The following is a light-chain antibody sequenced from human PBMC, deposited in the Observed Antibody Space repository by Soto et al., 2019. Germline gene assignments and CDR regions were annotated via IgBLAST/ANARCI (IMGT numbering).Light chain of an antibody. V-gene: IGKV1-5*01. Sequence: DLQMTQSPSTLSASVGDRVTITCRASQSISRWLAWYQRKPGTAPKLLIFEASILESGVPSRFSGSGSGTKFTLTVSSLQPDDFATYYCQQYKTYSQLTFGGGTKVEIK. J-gene: IGKJ4*01. CDR1: QSISRW. CDR2: EAS. CDR3: QQYKTYSQLT.